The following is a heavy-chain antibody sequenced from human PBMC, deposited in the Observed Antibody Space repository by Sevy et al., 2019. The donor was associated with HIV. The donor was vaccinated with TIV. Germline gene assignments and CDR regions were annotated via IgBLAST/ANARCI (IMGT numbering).Heavy chain of an antibody. CDR1: GFTFRNYA. CDR3: ANDDYADYVGGNFDY. CDR2: ISGTGRTT. Sequence: GGSLRLSCAASGFTFRNYAMSWVRQAPGKGLEWVSGISGTGRTTYYADSVKGRFTISRDNSKNTLHLQMNSLRAEDTAVYYFANDDYADYVGGNFDYWGQGTLVTVSS. D-gene: IGHD4-17*01. J-gene: IGHJ4*02. V-gene: IGHV3-23*01.